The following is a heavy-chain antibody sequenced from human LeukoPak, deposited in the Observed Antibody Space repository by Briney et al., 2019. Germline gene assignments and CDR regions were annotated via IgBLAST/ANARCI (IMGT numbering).Heavy chain of an antibody. D-gene: IGHD4-17*01. CDR1: GFTFNNYA. CDR3: AKDLYGDYDFDC. Sequence: GGSLRLSCAASGFTFNNYAMNWVRQAPGKGLEWVSVITSSGSTYYADSVKGRFTISRDNSKNTLYLQMNSLRAEDTAIYYCAKDLYGDYDFDCWGQGTTVTVSS. CDR2: ITSSGST. V-gene: IGHV3-23*01. J-gene: IGHJ4*03.